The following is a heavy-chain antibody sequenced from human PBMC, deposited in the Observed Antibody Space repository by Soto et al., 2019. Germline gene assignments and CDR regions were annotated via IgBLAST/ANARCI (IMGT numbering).Heavy chain of an antibody. J-gene: IGHJ4*02. CDR1: GGSISSSNW. CDR2: IYHSGST. Sequence: QVQLQESGPGLVKPSGTLSLTCAVSGGSISSSNWWSWVRQPPGKGLEWIGEIYHSGSTNYNPSLKSRGTISVDKSKNQFSLKLSYVTAADTAVYYCARGHGGNSAVWYWGQGTLVTVSS. CDR3: ARGHGGNSAVWY. V-gene: IGHV4-4*02. D-gene: IGHD2-21*02.